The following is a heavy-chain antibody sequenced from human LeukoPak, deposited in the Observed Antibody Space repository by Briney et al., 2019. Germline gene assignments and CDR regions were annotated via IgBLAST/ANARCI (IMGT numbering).Heavy chain of an antibody. D-gene: IGHD3-10*01. CDR2: IYSGGST. CDR1: GFTVSSSY. V-gene: IGHV3-66*01. J-gene: IGHJ5*02. CDR3: ARDRVTMVRGVIIYWFDP. Sequence: GGSLRLSCAASGFTVSSSYMSWVRQAPGKGLEWVSVIYSGGSTYYADSVKGRFTISRDNSKNTLYLQMNSLRAEDTAVYYCARDRVTMVRGVIIYWFDPWGQGTLVTVSS.